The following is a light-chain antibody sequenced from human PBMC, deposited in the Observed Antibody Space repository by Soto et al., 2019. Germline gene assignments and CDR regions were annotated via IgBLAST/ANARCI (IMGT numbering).Light chain of an antibody. Sequence: DIVMTQSPLSLPVTPGEPASISCRSSQSLLQSNGYNYVHWYLQKPGQSPQLLIYLGFNRASGVPDRFSGSGSGTDFTLRISRVEAEDVGVYYCMQALQAPSTFGQGTKV. CDR3: MQALQAPST. V-gene: IGKV2-28*01. J-gene: IGKJ1*01. CDR1: QSLLQSNGYNY. CDR2: LGF.